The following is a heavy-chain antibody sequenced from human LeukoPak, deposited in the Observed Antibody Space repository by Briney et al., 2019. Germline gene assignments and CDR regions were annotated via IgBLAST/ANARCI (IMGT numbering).Heavy chain of an antibody. D-gene: IGHD1-26*01. Sequence: PSETLPLTCTISGGSISYYYWSWIRQSPGKGLEWIGYIYYSGSTNYNPSLKSRVTISLDTSKNQFSLKLSSVTAADTAVYYCARSGIVGAGGYFDYWGQGTLVNVSS. CDR2: IYYSGST. J-gene: IGHJ4*02. CDR3: ARSGIVGAGGYFDY. CDR1: GGSISYYY. V-gene: IGHV4-59*01.